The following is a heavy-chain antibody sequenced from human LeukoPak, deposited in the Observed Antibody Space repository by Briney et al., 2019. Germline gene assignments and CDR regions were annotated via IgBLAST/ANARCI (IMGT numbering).Heavy chain of an antibody. CDR1: GFTFSSYE. J-gene: IGHJ3*02. Sequence: GGSLRLSCAASGFTFSSYEMNWVRQAPGKGLEWVSCISSSGSTIYYADSVKGRFTISRDNAKNSLYLQMNSLRAEDTAVYYCARGVILTVVTPKAFDIWGQGTMVTVSS. V-gene: IGHV3-48*03. CDR3: ARGVILTVVTPKAFDI. D-gene: IGHD4-23*01. CDR2: ISSSGSTI.